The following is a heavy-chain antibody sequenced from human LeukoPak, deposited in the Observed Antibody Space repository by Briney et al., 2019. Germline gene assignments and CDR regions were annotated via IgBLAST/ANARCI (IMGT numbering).Heavy chain of an antibody. J-gene: IGHJ4*02. V-gene: IGHV3-48*04. CDR2: ISSSSSTI. CDR3: ARVWSSGYTKDY. CDR1: GFTFSSYS. Sequence: GGSLRLSRAASGFTFSSYSIDWVRQAPGKGLEWLSYISSSSSTIYYADSVKGRFTISRDNAKNSVYLQMNSLRAEDTAVYYCARVWSSGYTKDYWGQGTLVTVSS. D-gene: IGHD3-22*01.